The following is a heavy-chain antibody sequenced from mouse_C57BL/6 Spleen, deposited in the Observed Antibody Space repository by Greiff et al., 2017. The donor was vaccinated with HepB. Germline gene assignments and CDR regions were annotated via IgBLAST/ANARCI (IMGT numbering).Heavy chain of an antibody. CDR3: ARKYGSSYHFDY. J-gene: IGHJ2*01. CDR2: IYPGDGDT. Sequence: VQLQQSGPELVKPGASVKISCKASGYAFSSSWMNWVKQRPGKGLEWIGRIYPGDGDTNYNGKFKGKATLTADKSSSTAYMQLSSLTSEDSAVYFCARKYGSSYHFDYWGQGTTLTVSS. V-gene: IGHV1-82*01. CDR1: GYAFSSSW. D-gene: IGHD1-1*01.